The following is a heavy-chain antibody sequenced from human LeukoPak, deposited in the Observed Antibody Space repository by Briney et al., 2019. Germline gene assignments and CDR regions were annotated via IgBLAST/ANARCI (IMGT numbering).Heavy chain of an antibody. J-gene: IGHJ4*02. Sequence: GGSLRLSCAASGFTFSSYEMNWVRQAPGKRLEWVSYISSSGSTTYYADSVKGRFTISRDNAKNPLYLQMNSLRAEDTAVYYCARKLSDTVMDNWGQGTLVTVSS. CDR2: ISSSGSTT. CDR1: GFTFSSYE. CDR3: ARKLSDTVMDN. D-gene: IGHD5-18*01. V-gene: IGHV3-48*03.